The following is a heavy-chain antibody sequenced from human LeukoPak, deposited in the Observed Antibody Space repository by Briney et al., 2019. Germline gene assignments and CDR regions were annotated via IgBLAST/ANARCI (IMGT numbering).Heavy chain of an antibody. Sequence: GGSLRLSCAASGFPLSSYSINWVRQAPGKGLEWVSYISSSGSAIYYVDSVEGRFTVSRDNAKNSLFLQMDSPRAEDTAVYYCVRVKGSYFDYWGQGALVTVSS. CDR3: VRVKGSYFDY. D-gene: IGHD2-15*01. V-gene: IGHV3-48*01. J-gene: IGHJ4*02. CDR1: GFPLSSYS. CDR2: ISSSGSAI.